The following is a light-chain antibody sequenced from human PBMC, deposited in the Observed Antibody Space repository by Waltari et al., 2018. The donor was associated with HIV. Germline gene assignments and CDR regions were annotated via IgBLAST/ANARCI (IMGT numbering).Light chain of an antibody. CDR3: QQYNNWPPRYT. J-gene: IGKJ2*01. Sequence: EIVMTQSPATLSVSPGERATISCRASQSVSSNLAWYHHKPGQAPRLLIYGASTRATVIPARFSGSGSGTEFTLPISSLQSEDFAVYYCQQYNNWPPRYTFGQGTKLEIK. V-gene: IGKV3-15*01. CDR2: GAS. CDR1: QSVSSN.